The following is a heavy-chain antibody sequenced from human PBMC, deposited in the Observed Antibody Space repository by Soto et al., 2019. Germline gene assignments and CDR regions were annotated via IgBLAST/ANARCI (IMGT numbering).Heavy chain of an antibody. Sequence: SETLSLTCTVSGGSISSYYWSWIRQPPGKELQYIGYIYYSESTNYNPSLKSRVTISVDTSRNQFSLTLSSVTAADTAVYHCARSAMIVVARTFDYWGQGTLVTVSS. V-gene: IGHV4-59*08. CDR1: GGSISSYY. D-gene: IGHD3-22*01. CDR3: ARSAMIVVARTFDY. CDR2: IYYSEST. J-gene: IGHJ4*02.